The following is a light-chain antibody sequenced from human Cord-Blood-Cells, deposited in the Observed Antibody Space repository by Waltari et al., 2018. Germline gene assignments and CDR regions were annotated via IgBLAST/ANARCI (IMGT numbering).Light chain of an antibody. J-gene: IGKJ1*01. CDR1: QSISSY. Sequence: DIQMTQSPSSLSASVGDRVTITCRASQSISSYLHWYQQKPGKAPKLLIYAASSLQIGVPSRFSGSGSGTDFTLTISSLQPEDFATYYCQQSYSTPWTFGQGTKVEIK. CDR2: AAS. CDR3: QQSYSTPWT. V-gene: IGKV1-39*01.